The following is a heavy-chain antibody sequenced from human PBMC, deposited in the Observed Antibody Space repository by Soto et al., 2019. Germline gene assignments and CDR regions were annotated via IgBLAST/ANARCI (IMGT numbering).Heavy chain of an antibody. CDR2: TVGSGANT. D-gene: IGHD2-2*01. J-gene: IGHJ5*02. CDR1: GFTFSSYA. Sequence: GGSLRLSCAASGFTFSSYAMSWVRQAPGKGLEWVSATVGSGANTYYADSVKGRFTISRDNSKNTLYLQMNSLRAEDTAIYYCAITKDRGECSSASCFNWFDPWGQGTLVTVSS. V-gene: IGHV3-23*01. CDR3: AITKDRGECSSASCFNWFDP.